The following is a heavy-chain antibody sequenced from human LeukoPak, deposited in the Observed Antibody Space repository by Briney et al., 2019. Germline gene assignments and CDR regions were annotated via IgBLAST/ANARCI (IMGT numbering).Heavy chain of an antibody. J-gene: IGHJ2*01. V-gene: IGHV4-34*01. D-gene: IGHD2-21*02. Sequence: PSETLSLTCAVYGGSFSGYYWSWIRQPPGKGLEWIGEINHSGSTNYNPSLKSRVTISVDTSKNQFSLKLSSVTAADTAVYYCARIGDPRPSHWYFDLWGRGTLVTVSS. CDR1: GGSFSGYY. CDR3: ARIGDPRPSHWYFDL. CDR2: INHSGST.